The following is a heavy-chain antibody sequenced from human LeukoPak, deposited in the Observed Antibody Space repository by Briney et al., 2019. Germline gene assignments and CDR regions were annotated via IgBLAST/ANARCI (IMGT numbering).Heavy chain of an antibody. V-gene: IGHV3-15*01. Sequence: GGSLRLSCAASGFTFSNAWMSWVRQAPGKGLEWVGRIKSKTDGGTTDYAAPVKGRFAISRDDSKNTLYLQMNSLKTEDTAVHYCTTDLSLYRDAFDIWGQGTMVTVSS. J-gene: IGHJ3*02. CDR3: TTDLSLYRDAFDI. D-gene: IGHD1-14*01. CDR1: GFTFSNAW. CDR2: IKSKTDGGTT.